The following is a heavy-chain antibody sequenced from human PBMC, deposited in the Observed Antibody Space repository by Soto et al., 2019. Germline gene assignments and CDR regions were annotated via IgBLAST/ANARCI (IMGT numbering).Heavy chain of an antibody. V-gene: IGHV3-23*01. J-gene: IGHJ4*02. CDR3: AQDRPRGTAGYFFEY. D-gene: IGHD3-16*01. Sequence: EVQLLESGGKLVQPGGYLPLSCAASGFTFSTYAMAWVRQAPGKGLEWVSGVSASGLNPDYAEPVKGRFYISRDNSKNPVPLHLTGLRAEDTALYDCAQDRPRGTAGYFFEYWGQGTRVSVSS. CDR2: VSASGLNP. CDR1: GFTFSTYA.